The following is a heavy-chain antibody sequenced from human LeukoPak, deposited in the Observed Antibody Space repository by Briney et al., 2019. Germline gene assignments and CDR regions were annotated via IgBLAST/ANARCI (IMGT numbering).Heavy chain of an antibody. CDR3: ARAITMIVVVITKIWLDP. V-gene: IGHV1-8*01. CDR2: MNPNSGNT. D-gene: IGHD3-22*01. J-gene: IGHJ5*02. Sequence: GASVKVSCKASGYTFTSSDIHWVRQATGQGLEWMGWMNPNSGNTGYAQKFQGRITMTRNTSISTAYMELSSLRSEDTAVYYCARAITMIVVVITKIWLDPWGQGTLVTVSS. CDR1: GYTFTSSD.